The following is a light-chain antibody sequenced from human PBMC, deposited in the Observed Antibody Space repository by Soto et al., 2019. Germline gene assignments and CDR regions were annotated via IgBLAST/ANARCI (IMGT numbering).Light chain of an antibody. Sequence: EIVLTQSPGTLPLSPGERATLSCRASQTVSTNYLAWYQQKPGQAPRLLIYGASKRATGIPDRFSGSGSGTDFTLTISRLEPEDFAVYFCQQYGNSPLTFGGGTKVDIK. CDR2: GAS. CDR1: QTVSTNY. CDR3: QQYGNSPLT. J-gene: IGKJ4*01. V-gene: IGKV3-20*01.